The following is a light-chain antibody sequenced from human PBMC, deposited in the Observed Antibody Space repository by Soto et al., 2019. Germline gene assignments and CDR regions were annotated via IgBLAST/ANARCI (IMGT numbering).Light chain of an antibody. CDR3: QQYNTWLWP. Sequence: EVVMTQSPATLSVSPGERVTLSCRASQSINAHLAWYQQKPGQAPRLLIHGASTRATGIPARFSGSGFGTEFSLTISSIESGDFAVYYCQQYNTWLWPFGQGIKVE. CDR1: QSINAH. V-gene: IGKV3-15*01. CDR2: GAS. J-gene: IGKJ1*01.